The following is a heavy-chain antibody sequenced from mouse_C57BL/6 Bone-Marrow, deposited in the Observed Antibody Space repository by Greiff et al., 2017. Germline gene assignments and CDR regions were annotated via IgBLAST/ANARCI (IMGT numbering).Heavy chain of an antibody. CDR2: IYPGDGDT. Sequence: QVQLQQSGPELVKPGASVKISCKASGYAFSSSWMNWVKQRPGKGLEWIGRIYPGDGDTNYNGKFKDKATLTVDKSSSIAYMQLSSLTSEDSAVYYCARSYYGNYEGVDYWGQGTSVTVSS. CDR3: ARSYYGNYEGVDY. V-gene: IGHV1-82*01. J-gene: IGHJ4*01. D-gene: IGHD2-10*01. CDR1: GYAFSSSW.